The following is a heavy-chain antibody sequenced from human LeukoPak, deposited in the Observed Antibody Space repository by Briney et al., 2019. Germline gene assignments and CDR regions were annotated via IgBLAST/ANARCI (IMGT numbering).Heavy chain of an antibody. CDR3: ARELELRY. J-gene: IGHJ4*02. CDR2: IYHSGST. D-gene: IGHD1-7*01. CDR1: GGSFSGYY. Sequence: PSETLSLTCAVYGGSFSGYYWSWIRQPPGKGLEWIGEIYHSGSTNYNPSLKSRVTISVDKSKNQFSLKLSSVTAADTAVYYCARELELRYWGQGTLVTVSS. V-gene: IGHV4-34*01.